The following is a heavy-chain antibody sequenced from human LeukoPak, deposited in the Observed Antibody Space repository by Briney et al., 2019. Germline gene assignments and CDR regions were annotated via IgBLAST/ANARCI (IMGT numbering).Heavy chain of an antibody. D-gene: IGHD3-10*01. CDR3: ARERASYYYGSGSYLDY. J-gene: IGHJ4*02. CDR2: ISSSSSYI. CDR1: GFTFSSYS. Sequence: PGGSLTLSCAASGFTFSSYSMNWVRQAPGKGLEWVSSISSSSSYIYYADSVKGRFTISRDNAKNSLYLQMNSLRAEDTAVYYCARERASYYYGSGSYLDYWGQGTLVTVSS. V-gene: IGHV3-21*01.